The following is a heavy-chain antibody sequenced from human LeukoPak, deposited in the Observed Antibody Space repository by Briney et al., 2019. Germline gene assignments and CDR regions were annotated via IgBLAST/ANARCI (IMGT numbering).Heavy chain of an antibody. CDR2: IHTSGST. J-gene: IGHJ3*02. V-gene: IGHV4-61*02. CDR3: ARGTLDAFDI. CDR1: GGSISSGSYY. Sequence: PSETLSLTCTVSGGSISSGSYYWSWIRQPAGKGLEWIGRIHTSGSTHYNPSLKSRVTISVDTSKNEFSLKLSSVTAADTAVYYCARGTLDAFDIWGQGTMVTVSS.